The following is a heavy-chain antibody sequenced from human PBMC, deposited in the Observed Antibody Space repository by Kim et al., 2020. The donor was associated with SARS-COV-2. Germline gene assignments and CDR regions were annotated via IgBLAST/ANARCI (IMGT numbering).Heavy chain of an antibody. D-gene: IGHD3-22*01. Sequence: GGSLRLSCTTSGLNFGDYAMSWFRQAPGKGLEWVAFIRSKRYGKTTEYAASVKGRFTISRDDSKRIAYLQMNGLKTEDTAVYYCTSGPYYYDSAAYYHDYWGQGTLVPVSS. CDR1: GLNFGDYA. V-gene: IGHV3-49*03. CDR3: TSGPYYYDSAAYYHDY. J-gene: IGHJ4*02. CDR2: IRSKRYGKTT.